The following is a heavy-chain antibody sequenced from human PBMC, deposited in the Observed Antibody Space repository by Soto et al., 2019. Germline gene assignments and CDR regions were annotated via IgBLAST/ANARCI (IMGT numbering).Heavy chain of an antibody. CDR3: ARSSYDSSGYYPYHFDY. CDR1: GYSFTTYW. J-gene: IGHJ4*02. V-gene: IGHV5-51*01. D-gene: IGHD3-22*01. Sequence: GESLKISCKGSGYSFTTYWIGWVRQMPGKGLDWMGIIYPGDSDTRYSPSFQGQVTISADKSISTAYLQWSSLKASDTAMYYCARSSYDSSGYYPYHFDYWGQGTLVTVSS. CDR2: IYPGDSDT.